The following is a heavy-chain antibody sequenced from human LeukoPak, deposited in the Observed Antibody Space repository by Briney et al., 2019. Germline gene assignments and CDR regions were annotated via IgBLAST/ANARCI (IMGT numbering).Heavy chain of an antibody. CDR3: AREGHIVVVPAAMGAFDI. V-gene: IGHV3-21*01. Sequence: PGGSLRLSCAASGFTFSSYSMNWVRQAPEKGLEWVSSISSSSSYIYYADSVKGRFTISRDNAKNSLYLQMNSLRAEDTAVYYCAREGHIVVVPAAMGAFDIWGQGTMVTVSS. J-gene: IGHJ3*02. CDR1: GFTFSSYS. CDR2: ISSSSSYI. D-gene: IGHD2-2*01.